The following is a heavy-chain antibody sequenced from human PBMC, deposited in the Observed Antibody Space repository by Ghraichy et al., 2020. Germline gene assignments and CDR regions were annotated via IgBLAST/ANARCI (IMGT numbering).Heavy chain of an antibody. Sequence: GESLNISCSASGFTFRTYAMYWVRRAPGKGLEYVSAFGSGGLTTDYADSVKGRFAISRDSSQRTVFLQMSNLRPDDSAMYYCVRVVPRKQSWLGYADLWGQGTLVTVSS. D-gene: IGHD5-18*01. CDR2: FGSGGLTT. CDR3: VRVVPRKQSWLGYADL. J-gene: IGHJ5*02. CDR1: GFTFRTYA. V-gene: IGHV3-64D*06.